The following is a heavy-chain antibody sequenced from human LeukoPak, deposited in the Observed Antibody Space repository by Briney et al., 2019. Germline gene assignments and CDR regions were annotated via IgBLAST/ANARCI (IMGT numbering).Heavy chain of an antibody. J-gene: IGHJ4*03. CDR2: IYPRGSET. Sequence: GGSLRLSCAASGFSFSNYWMSWVRQAPGKGLEWVANIYPRGSETQYVGSVRGRFTTSRDNAKNSLYVQMNSLRAEDTAIYYCARIWYFGDNNWRYFDYWGQGTLVTVAS. CDR3: ARIWYFGDNNWRYFDY. V-gene: IGHV3-7*01. D-gene: IGHD1-1*01. CDR1: GFSFSNYW.